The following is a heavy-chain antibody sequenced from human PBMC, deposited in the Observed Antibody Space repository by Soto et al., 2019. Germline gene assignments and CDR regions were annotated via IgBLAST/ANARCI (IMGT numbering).Heavy chain of an antibody. CDR2: IYHSGST. Sequence: QVQLQESGPGLVKPSGTLSLTCAVSGGSISSSNWWSWVRQPPGKGLEWIGEIYHSGSTNYNPSLKSRVTISVDKSKNQFSLKLSSETAADTAVYYCAGSGYYGSGSSEIDPWGQGTLVTVSS. J-gene: IGHJ5*02. D-gene: IGHD3-10*01. CDR1: GGSISSSNW. CDR3: AGSGYYGSGSSEIDP. V-gene: IGHV4-4*02.